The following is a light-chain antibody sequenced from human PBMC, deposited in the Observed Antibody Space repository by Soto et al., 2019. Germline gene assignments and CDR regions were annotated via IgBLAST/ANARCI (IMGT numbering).Light chain of an antibody. V-gene: IGLV2-23*01. CDR3: CSYAAITTLV. J-gene: IGLJ2*01. Sequence: QSALTQPRSVSGSPGQSVTLSCTGTSSDVGGYDFVSWYQQHPGKPPKLMIYEGSKRPSGVSNRFSGSKSGNTASLTISGLQAEDEADYYCCSYAAITTLVFGGGTQLTVL. CDR1: SSDVGGYDF. CDR2: EGS.